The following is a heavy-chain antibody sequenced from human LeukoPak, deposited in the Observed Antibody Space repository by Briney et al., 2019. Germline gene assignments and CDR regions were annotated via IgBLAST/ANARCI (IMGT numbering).Heavy chain of an antibody. CDR1: GGSVSGKS. V-gene: IGHV4-34*01. CDR2: INLGGST. D-gene: IGHD6-13*01. Sequence: SETLSLTCAVYGGSVSGKSWSWIRQPPGKGLEWIGEINLGGSTNDSPSLKSRVTISVDTSKNQFSLKLSSVTAADTAVYYCARGVYIAAAQYGYWGQGTLVTVSS. J-gene: IGHJ4*02. CDR3: ARGVYIAAAQYGY.